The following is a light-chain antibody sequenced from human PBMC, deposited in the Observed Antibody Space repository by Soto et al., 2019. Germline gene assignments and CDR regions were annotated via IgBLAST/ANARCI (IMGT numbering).Light chain of an antibody. CDR3: QQYNNWPPLT. V-gene: IGKV3-15*01. J-gene: IGKJ4*01. CDR2: SAS. CDR1: KSVSNN. Sequence: EIVMTQSPATLSVSPGERAILSCRASKSVSNNLAWYQQKPGQAPRLLIYSASTRATGITARFSGSGSGTEFTLSISSLQSEDFAIYYCQQYNNWPPLTFGGGTKVEIK.